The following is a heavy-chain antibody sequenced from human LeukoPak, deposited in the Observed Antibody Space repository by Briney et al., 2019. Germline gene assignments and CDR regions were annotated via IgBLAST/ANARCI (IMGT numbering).Heavy chain of an antibody. D-gene: IGHD3-10*01. CDR1: GFXFSNAW. V-gene: IGHV3-15*01. CDR3: TTITMVRGVVPDY. CDR2: IKSKTDGGTT. J-gene: IGHJ4*02. Sequence: PGGSLRLSCAASGFXFSNAWISWVRQAPGEGLEWVGRIKSKTDGGTTDYAAPVKGRFTISRDDSKNTLYLQMNSLNTEDTAVYYCTTITMVRGVVPDYWGQGTLVTVSS.